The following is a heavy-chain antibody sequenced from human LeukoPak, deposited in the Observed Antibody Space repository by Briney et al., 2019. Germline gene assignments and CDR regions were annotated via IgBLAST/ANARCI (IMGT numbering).Heavy chain of an antibody. CDR1: GFTFSSYA. D-gene: IGHD6-13*01. Sequence: GGSLRLSCAASGFTFSSYAMHWVRQAPGKGLEWVAVISYDGSNKYYADSVKGRFTISRDNSKNTLYLQMNSLRAEDTAVYYCAKATYSSSDGMDVWGQGTTVTVSS. CDR2: ISYDGSNK. J-gene: IGHJ6*02. V-gene: IGHV3-30-3*01. CDR3: AKATYSSSDGMDV.